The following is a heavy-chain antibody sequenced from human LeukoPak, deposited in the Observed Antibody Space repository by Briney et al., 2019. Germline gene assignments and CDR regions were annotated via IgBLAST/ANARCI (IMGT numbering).Heavy chain of an antibody. Sequence: SVKVSCKASGGTFSSYAISWVRQAPGQGLEWMGGVIPILGTANYAQKFQGRVTITADESTSTAYMELSSLRSEDTAVYYCATKRGYSYGSPHWGQGTLVTVSS. J-gene: IGHJ4*02. CDR2: VIPILGTA. CDR1: GGTFSSYA. D-gene: IGHD5-18*01. V-gene: IGHV1-69*13. CDR3: ATKRGYSYGSPH.